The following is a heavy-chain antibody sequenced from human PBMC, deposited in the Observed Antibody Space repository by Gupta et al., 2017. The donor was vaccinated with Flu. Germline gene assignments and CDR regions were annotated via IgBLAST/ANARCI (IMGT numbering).Heavy chain of an antibody. V-gene: IGHV4-34*01. CDR3: ARVGIAGRRGASPRYNYMDV. J-gene: IGHJ6*03. D-gene: IGHD6-6*01. Sequence: KGLEWIGEINHSGSTNYNPSLKSRVTISVDTSRNQFSLKLSSVTAADTAVYYCARVGIAGRRGASPRYNYMDVWGKGTTVTVSS. CDR2: INHSGST.